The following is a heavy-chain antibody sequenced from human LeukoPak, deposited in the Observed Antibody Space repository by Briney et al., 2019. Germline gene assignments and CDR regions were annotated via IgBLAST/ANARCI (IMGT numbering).Heavy chain of an antibody. CDR2: ISVSGDRT. J-gene: IGHJ6*03. CDR1: GFTLSIYA. Sequence: GGSLGLSCAASGFTLSIYAMNWVRQAPGEGPGYIAYISVSGDRTNYADSVKGRFTISRDNSKNTLYLQLSSLRAEDTAVYYCVRKIYNYMDVWGKGTTVTVSS. V-gene: IGHV3-23*01. D-gene: IGHD2-2*02. CDR3: VRKIYNYMDV.